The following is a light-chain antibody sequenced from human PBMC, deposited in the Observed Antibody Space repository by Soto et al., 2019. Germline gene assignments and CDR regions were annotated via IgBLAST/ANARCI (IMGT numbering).Light chain of an antibody. J-gene: IGLJ1*01. V-gene: IGLV2-11*01. CDR1: RSDVGGYKY. CDR3: CSYAGSSTFYV. Sequence: QSALTQPRSVSGSPGQSVTISCTGSRSDVGGYKYVSWYQQFPGKAPKLIIYDVVKRPSGVPGRFSGSKSGNTASLTISGLQADDEGDYYCCSYAGSSTFYVFGTGTKLTVL. CDR2: DVV.